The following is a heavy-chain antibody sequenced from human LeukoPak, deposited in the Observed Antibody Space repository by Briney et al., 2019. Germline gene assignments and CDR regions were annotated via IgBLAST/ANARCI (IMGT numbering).Heavy chain of an antibody. D-gene: IGHD1-26*01. CDR3: AKDASFMEGAIPDY. J-gene: IGHJ4*02. V-gene: IGHV3-33*06. CDR2: IWYDGSNK. CDR1: GFTFSSYG. Sequence: GGSLRLSCAASGFTFSSYGMHWVRQAPGKGLEWVAVIWYDGSNKYYADSVKGRFTISRDNSKNTLYLQMNSLRAEDTAVYYCAKDASFMEGAIPDYWGQGTLVTASS.